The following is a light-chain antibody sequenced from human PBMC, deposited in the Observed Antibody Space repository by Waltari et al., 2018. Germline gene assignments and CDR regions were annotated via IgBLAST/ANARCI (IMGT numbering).Light chain of an antibody. CDR1: QSVSSN. J-gene: IGKJ1*01. V-gene: IGKV3-15*01. Sequence: EIVMTQSPATLSVSPGERATLSCRASQSVSSNLAWYQQKPGQAPRLLMYGASTRATGIPARFSGSGAGTEFTLTISSLQSEDFALYYYQQYNNWPRTFGQGTKVEIK. CDR3: QQYNNWPRT. CDR2: GAS.